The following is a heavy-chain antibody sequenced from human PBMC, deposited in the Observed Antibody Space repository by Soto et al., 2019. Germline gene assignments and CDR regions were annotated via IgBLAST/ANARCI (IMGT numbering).Heavy chain of an antibody. Sequence: EVQLVESGGGLVQPGGSLRLSCEASLFTFSRYWMTWVRLAPGKGLEWVANIRQDGSEKYYVDSVKGRFTISRDNAKNSLSLQMNNLRPHDTAVYYCARAGSNYFASGSSLPYYMDVWGKGTTVTVSS. V-gene: IGHV3-7*01. CDR3: ARAGSNYFASGSSLPYYMDV. D-gene: IGHD3-10*01. CDR2: IRQDGSEK. CDR1: LFTFSRYW. J-gene: IGHJ6*03.